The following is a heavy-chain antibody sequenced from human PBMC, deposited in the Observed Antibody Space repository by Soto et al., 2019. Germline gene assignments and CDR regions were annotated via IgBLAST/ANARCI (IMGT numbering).Heavy chain of an antibody. Sequence: EVQLVESGGGLVKPGGSLRLSYAASGFTFSSYSMNWVRQAPGKGLEWVSSISSSSSYIYYADSVKGRFTISRDNAKNSLYLQMNSLRAEDTAVYYCARSGSGSYLSDNYWGQGTLVTVSS. V-gene: IGHV3-21*01. D-gene: IGHD1-26*01. J-gene: IGHJ4*02. CDR1: GFTFSSYS. CDR3: ARSGSGSYLSDNY. CDR2: ISSSSSYI.